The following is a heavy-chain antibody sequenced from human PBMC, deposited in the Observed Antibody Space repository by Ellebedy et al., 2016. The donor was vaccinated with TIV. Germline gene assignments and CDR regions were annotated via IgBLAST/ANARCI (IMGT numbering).Heavy chain of an antibody. Sequence: SGFIFVRQVPGKGLEWVSGITNTAYTTFYTDSVKGRFTISRDNSKNTVYLQMDSLRAEDTAIYYCAKDHRVGANGLTIDYWGQGTLVTVSS. J-gene: IGHJ4*02. CDR1: SG. CDR2: ITNTAYTT. D-gene: IGHD1-26*01. CDR3: AKDHRVGANGLTIDY. V-gene: IGHV3-23*01.